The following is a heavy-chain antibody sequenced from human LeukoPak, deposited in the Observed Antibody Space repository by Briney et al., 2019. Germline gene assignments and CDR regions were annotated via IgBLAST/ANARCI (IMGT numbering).Heavy chain of an antibody. J-gene: IGHJ3*02. CDR3: ARSWFGELRGAFDI. CDR2: IYYSGST. V-gene: IGHV4-59*01. Sequence: SETLSLTCTVSGGSISSYYWSWIRQPPGKGLEWIGYIYYSGSTNYNPSLKSRVTISVDTSKNQFSLKLSSVTAADTAVYYCARSWFGELRGAFDIWGQGTMVTVSS. CDR1: GGSISSYY. D-gene: IGHD3-10*01.